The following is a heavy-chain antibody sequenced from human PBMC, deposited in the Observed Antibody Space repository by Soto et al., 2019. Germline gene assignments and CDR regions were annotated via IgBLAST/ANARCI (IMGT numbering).Heavy chain of an antibody. CDR1: GFSLSTSGVG. V-gene: IGHV2-5*01. Sequence: QITLKESGPTLVKPTQPLTLTCTFSGFSLSTSGVGVGWIRQPPGKALEWLALIYWNDDKRYSPSLKSRLTITKDTSKNQVVLTMTNMDPVDTATYYYAHRLGGYNWNPFDYWGQGTLVTVSS. CDR2: IYWNDDK. D-gene: IGHD1-20*01. CDR3: AHRLGGYNWNPFDY. J-gene: IGHJ4*02.